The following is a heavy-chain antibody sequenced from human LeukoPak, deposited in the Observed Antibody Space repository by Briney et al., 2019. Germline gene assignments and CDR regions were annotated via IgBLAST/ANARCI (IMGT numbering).Heavy chain of an antibody. Sequence: GASVKVSCKASGYTFTGYYMHWVRQAPGQGLEWMGWINPNSGGTNYAQKFQGRVTMTRDTSISTAYMELSRLRSDDTAVYYCARVLWFGELSPGHWGQGTLVTVSS. D-gene: IGHD3-10*01. V-gene: IGHV1-2*02. CDR2: INPNSGGT. CDR3: ARVLWFGELSPGH. J-gene: IGHJ4*02. CDR1: GYTFTGYY.